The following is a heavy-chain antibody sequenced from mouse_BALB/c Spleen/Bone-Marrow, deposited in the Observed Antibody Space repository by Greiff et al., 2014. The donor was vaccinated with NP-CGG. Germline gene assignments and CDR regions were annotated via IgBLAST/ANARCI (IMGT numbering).Heavy chain of an antibody. CDR1: GYSFTGYY. J-gene: IGHJ2*01. CDR3: ARRGVHYGYDGGYFDY. Sequence: EVQLQQSGPELVKPGASMKISCKASGYSFTGYYMHWMKQSHGKNLEWIGLINPFNGGTDYNQKFKGKATLTGDKSSGTAYMELLSLTSEDSAVYYCARRGVHYGYDGGYFDYWGQGTTLTVSS. D-gene: IGHD2-2*01. CDR2: INPFNGGT. V-gene: IGHV1-34*01.